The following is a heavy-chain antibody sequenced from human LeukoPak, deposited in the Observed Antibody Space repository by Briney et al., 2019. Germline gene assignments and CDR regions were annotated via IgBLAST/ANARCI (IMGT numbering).Heavy chain of an antibody. CDR2: IYYSGST. CDR1: GGSISSSSYY. Sequence: PSETLSLTCTVSGGSISSSSYYWGWIRQPPGKGLEWIGSIYYSGSTYYNPSLKSRVTISVDTSKNQFSLKLSSVTAADTAVYYCARDHGEGYYYNMDVWGQGTTVTVSS. J-gene: IGHJ6*02. CDR3: ARDHGEGYYYNMDV. D-gene: IGHD3-10*01. V-gene: IGHV4-39*07.